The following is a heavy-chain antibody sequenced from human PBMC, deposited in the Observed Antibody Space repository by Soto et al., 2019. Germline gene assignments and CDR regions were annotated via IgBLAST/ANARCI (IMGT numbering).Heavy chain of an antibody. CDR3: AGGSSWTRVDY. V-gene: IGHV3-23*01. CDR1: GFTFSTYA. J-gene: IGHJ4*02. D-gene: IGHD6-13*01. Sequence: SCAASGFTFSTYAMSWVRQAPGKGLEWVSAISASGGSTYYADSVKGRFTISRDSSKNTLYLQMNSLRAEDTAVYYCAGGSSWTRVDYWGQGALVTVSS. CDR2: ISASGGST.